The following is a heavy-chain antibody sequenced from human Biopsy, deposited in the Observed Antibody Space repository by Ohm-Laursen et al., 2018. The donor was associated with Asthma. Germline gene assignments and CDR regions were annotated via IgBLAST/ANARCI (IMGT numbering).Heavy chain of an antibody. Sequence: SLRLSCAATGFTFNSYGMHWDRQAPDKGLEWEAVISYDGRNKYYGDSVKGRFTISRDNSKNTVYLQMISLRVEDTSVYYCARGAYYDFWSGYSRPIPGYYGMDVWGHGTTVTVSS. J-gene: IGHJ6*02. CDR2: ISYDGRNK. V-gene: IGHV3-30*03. D-gene: IGHD3-3*01. CDR3: ARGAYYDFWSGYSRPIPGYYGMDV. CDR1: GFTFNSYG.